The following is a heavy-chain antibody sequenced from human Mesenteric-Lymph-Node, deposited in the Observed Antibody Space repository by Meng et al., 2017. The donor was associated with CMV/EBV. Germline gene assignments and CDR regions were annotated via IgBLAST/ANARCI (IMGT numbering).Heavy chain of an antibody. Sequence: WIRQHPGKGLEWIGYIYYSGSTYYNPSLKSRVTISVDTSKNQLSLKLSSVTAADTAVYYCARVTYYDFWSGYYMPVGPETNLYYFDYWGQGTLVTVSS. D-gene: IGHD3-3*01. CDR3: ARVTYYDFWSGYYMPVGPETNLYYFDY. CDR2: IYYSGST. J-gene: IGHJ4*02. V-gene: IGHV4-31*02.